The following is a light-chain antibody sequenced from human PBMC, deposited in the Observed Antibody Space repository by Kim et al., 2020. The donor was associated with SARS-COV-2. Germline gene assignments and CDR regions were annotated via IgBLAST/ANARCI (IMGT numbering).Light chain of an antibody. J-gene: IGKJ2*03. Sequence: CVSIPCRLHKSRCSYLDWYLQKPGKAPQLLIYVGSSLASGVPARFSGSGSGTDFTLTISSVQPEDVAVYYCQQSYQTPYSFGQGTKLEIK. CDR3: QQSYQTPYS. V-gene: IGKV2-28*01. CDR2: VGS. CDR1: PCRLHKSRCSY.